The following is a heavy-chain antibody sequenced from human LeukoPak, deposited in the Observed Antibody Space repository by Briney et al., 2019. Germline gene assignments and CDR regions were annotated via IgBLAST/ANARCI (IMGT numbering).Heavy chain of an antibody. D-gene: IGHD5-12*01. CDR3: AKDGAWLRFDD. CDR1: GFTVSSNY. V-gene: IGHV3-53*01. Sequence: GGSLRLSCAASGFTVSSNYMSWVRQGPGKGLECVSVISNDGDTYYADSVKGRFTISRDTSKNTVSLQMNSLRAEDTAVYYCAKDGAWLRFDDWGQGILVTASS. CDR2: ISNDGDT. J-gene: IGHJ4*02.